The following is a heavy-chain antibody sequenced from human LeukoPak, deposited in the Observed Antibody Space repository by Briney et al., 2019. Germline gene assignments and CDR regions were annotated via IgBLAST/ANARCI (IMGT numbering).Heavy chain of an antibody. J-gene: IGHJ4*02. CDR2: IYHSGST. V-gene: IGHV4-38-2*02. Sequence: SETLSLTCIVSGYSISSGYYWGWIRQPPGKGLEWIGSIYHSGSTFYNPSLKSRVTISVDTSKNQFSLKLSSVTAADTAVYYCAKTGDFWSGYYIDYWGQGTLVTVSS. CDR3: AKTGDFWSGYYIDY. CDR1: GYSISSGYY. D-gene: IGHD3-3*01.